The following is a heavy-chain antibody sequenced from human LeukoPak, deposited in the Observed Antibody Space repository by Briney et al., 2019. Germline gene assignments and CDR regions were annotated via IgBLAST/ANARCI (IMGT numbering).Heavy chain of an antibody. CDR1: GGSISSSNYN. V-gene: IGHV4-39*01. CDR2: IFYSGST. Sequence: SGPTLVNPSQTLPLTCTVSGGSISSSNYNWGWIRQSPGKGLEWLATIFYSGSTYYNPSLKSRVTISQDTSKNQFSLKMTSATAADTAVYYCARRAAVAGQPAFDIWGQGTMVTVSS. CDR3: ARRAAVAGQPAFDI. D-gene: IGHD6-19*01. J-gene: IGHJ3*02.